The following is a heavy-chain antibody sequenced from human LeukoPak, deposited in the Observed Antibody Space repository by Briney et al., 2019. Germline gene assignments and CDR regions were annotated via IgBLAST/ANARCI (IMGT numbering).Heavy chain of an antibody. V-gene: IGHV4-61*02. J-gene: IGHJ6*03. CDR2: IYTSGST. D-gene: IGHD3-3*01. CDR3: ARDRDFWSGYYYYYYYMDV. Sequence: SQTLSLTCTVSGGPISSGSYYWSWIRQPAGKGLEWIGRIYTSGSTNYNPSLKSRVTISVDTSKNQFSLKLSSVTAADTAVYYCARDRDFWSGYYYYYYYMDVWGKGTTVTVSS. CDR1: GGPISSGSYY.